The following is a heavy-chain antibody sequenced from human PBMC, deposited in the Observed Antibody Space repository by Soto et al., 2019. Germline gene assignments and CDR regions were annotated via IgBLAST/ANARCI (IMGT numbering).Heavy chain of an antibody. J-gene: IGHJ6*02. Sequence: EVQLVESGGGLVQPGESLRLSCATSGFTFSNFDMHWVRQVPGKGLEWVSAIGAARDPYYLGSEKGRFTISRENAKNSVYLQMNDLRAGDSAVYYCARAYTGRLPRRADYYYAMDVWGQGTTVTVSS. V-gene: IGHV3-13*05. CDR2: IGAARDP. CDR3: ARAYTGRLPRRADYYYAMDV. D-gene: IGHD2-2*02. CDR1: GFTFSNFD.